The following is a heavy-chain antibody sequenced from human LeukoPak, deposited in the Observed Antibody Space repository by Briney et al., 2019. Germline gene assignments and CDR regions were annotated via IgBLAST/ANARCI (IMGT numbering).Heavy chain of an antibody. J-gene: IGHJ4*02. V-gene: IGHV4-61*02. Sequence: PSQTLSLTCTVSGGSISSGSYYWSWIRQPAGKGLEWIGRIYTSGSTNYNPSLKSRVTISVDTSKDQFSLKLSSVTAADTAVYYCARLVPAMGYGSGDYWGQGTLVTVSS. CDR2: IYTSGST. CDR3: ARLVPAMGYGSGDY. CDR1: GGSISSGSYY. D-gene: IGHD3-10*01.